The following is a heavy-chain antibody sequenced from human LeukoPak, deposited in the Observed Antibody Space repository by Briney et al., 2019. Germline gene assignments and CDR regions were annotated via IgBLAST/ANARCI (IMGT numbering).Heavy chain of an antibody. J-gene: IGHJ5*02. CDR1: GFTFSSYA. Sequence: GGSLRLSCAASGFTFSSYAMHWVRQAPGKGLEYVSAISSNGGSTYYANSVKGRFTISRDNSKNTLYLQMGSLRAEDMAVYYCARGKATMIGWFDPWGQGTLVTVSS. CDR2: ISSNGGST. V-gene: IGHV3-64*01. D-gene: IGHD3-22*01. CDR3: ARGKATMIGWFDP.